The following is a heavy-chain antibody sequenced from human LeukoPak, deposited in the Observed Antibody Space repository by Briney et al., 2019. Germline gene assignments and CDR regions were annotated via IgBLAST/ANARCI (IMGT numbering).Heavy chain of an antibody. Sequence: GGSLRLSCAASGFTFSNAWMSWVRQAPGKGLEWVSAISGSGGSTYYADSVKGRFTISRDNSKNTLYLQMNSLRAEDTAVYYCANIPLHDYYDSSGYRNYWGQGTLVTVSS. CDR3: ANIPLHDYYDSSGYRNY. J-gene: IGHJ4*02. CDR2: ISGSGGST. CDR1: GFTFSNAW. D-gene: IGHD3-22*01. V-gene: IGHV3-23*01.